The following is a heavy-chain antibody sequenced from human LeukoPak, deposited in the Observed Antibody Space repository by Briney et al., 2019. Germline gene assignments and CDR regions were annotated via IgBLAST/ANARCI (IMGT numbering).Heavy chain of an antibody. D-gene: IGHD3-10*01. CDR3: AREKSGYGSGSYLY. V-gene: IGHV4-59*12. Sequence: SETLSLTCTVSGGSISSYYWSWIRQPPGKGLEWIGYIYYSGSTNYNPSLKSRVTISVDTSKNQFSLKLSSVTAADTAVYYCAREKSGYGSGSYLYWGQGTLVTVSS. CDR2: IYYSGST. CDR1: GGSISSYY. J-gene: IGHJ4*02.